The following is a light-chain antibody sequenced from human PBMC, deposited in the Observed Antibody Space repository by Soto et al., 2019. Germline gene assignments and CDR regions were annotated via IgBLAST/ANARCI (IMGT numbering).Light chain of an antibody. V-gene: IGLV2-14*03. CDR2: NVS. J-gene: IGLJ2*01. CDR3: SSYTNNNTVV. CDR1: SSDVGGYEY. Sequence: QSALTQVASVSGSPGQSITISCTGTSSDVGGYEYVSWYQQHPGKAPKLIIYNVSYRPSGVSDRFSGSESGNTASLTISGLQAEDEANYYCSSYTNNNTVVFGGGTKLTVL.